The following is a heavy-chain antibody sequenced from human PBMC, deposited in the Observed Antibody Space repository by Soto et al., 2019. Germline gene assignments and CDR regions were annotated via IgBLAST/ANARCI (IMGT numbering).Heavy chain of an antibody. CDR1: GGSFSDYY. D-gene: IGHD3-9*01. J-gene: IGHJ4*02. CDR2: INHSGST. V-gene: IGHV4-34*01. Sequence: SETLSLTCAVYGGSFSDYYWSWIRQPPGKGLEWIGEINHSGSTNYNPSLKSRDTMSVDTSKKQFSLKLSSVTAADTAVYYCAKIDGSILTGYYNDYWGQGTLVTVSS. CDR3: AKIDGSILTGYYNDY.